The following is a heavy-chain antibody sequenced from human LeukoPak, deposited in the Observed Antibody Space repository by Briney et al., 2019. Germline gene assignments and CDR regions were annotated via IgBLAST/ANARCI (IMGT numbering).Heavy chain of an antibody. CDR2: IIPIFGTA. CDR1: GGTFSSYA. CDR3: AKEMGGYGDYPDAWGAFDI. D-gene: IGHD4-17*01. Sequence: SVKVSCKASGGTFSSYAISWVRQAPGQGLEWMGGIIPIFGTANYAQKFQGRVTITADESTSTAYMELSSLRAEDTAVYYCAKEMGGYGDYPDAWGAFDIWGQGTMVTVSS. V-gene: IGHV1-69*13. J-gene: IGHJ3*02.